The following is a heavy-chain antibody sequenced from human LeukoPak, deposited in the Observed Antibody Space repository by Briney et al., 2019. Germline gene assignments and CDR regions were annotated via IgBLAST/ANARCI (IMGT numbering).Heavy chain of an antibody. CDR3: ARGARYFDWLDQDY. CDR1: GYTFTSYA. D-gene: IGHD3-9*01. Sequence: ASVKVSCKASGYTFTSYAMNWVRQAPGQGLEWMGWINPNSGVTNYAQKLQGRVTITRDTSIDTAYMQLSRLRSDDTAVYYCARGARYFDWLDQDYWGQGTLVTVSS. CDR2: INPNSGVT. J-gene: IGHJ4*02. V-gene: IGHV1-2*02.